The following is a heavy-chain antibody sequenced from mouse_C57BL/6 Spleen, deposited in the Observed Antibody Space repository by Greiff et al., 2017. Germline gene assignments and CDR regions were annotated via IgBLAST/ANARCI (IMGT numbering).Heavy chain of an antibody. V-gene: IGHV1-39*01. D-gene: IGHD1-1*01. J-gene: IGHJ1*03. Sequence: VQLQQSGPELVKPGASVKISCKASGYSFTDYNMNWVKQSNGKSLEWIGVINPNYGTTSYNQKFKGKATLTVDQSSSTAYMQLNSLTSEDSAVYYGARKGNYGSIPNWYFDVWGTGTTVTVSS. CDR2: INPNYGTT. CDR1: GYSFTDYN. CDR3: ARKGNYGSIPNWYFDV.